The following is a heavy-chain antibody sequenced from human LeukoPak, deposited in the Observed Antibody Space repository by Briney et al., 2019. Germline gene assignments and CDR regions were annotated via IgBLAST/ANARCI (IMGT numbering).Heavy chain of an antibody. J-gene: IGHJ6*03. Sequence: GGSLRLSCAASGFTFSSYWMNWVRQAPGKGLEWVANIKEDGTEKYYVDSVKGRFTVSRDNAKNTLYLQMNSLRAEDTAVYYCARDPLLTLYYYYYMDVWGQGTLVTVSS. V-gene: IGHV3-7*01. CDR3: ARDPLLTLYYYYYMDV. D-gene: IGHD2-15*01. CDR1: GFTFSSYW. CDR2: IKEDGTEK.